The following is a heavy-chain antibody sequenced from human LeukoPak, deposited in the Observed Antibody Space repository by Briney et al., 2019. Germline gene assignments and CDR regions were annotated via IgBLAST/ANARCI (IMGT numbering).Heavy chain of an antibody. D-gene: IGHD3-22*01. CDR3: AKDTSPRVYDTSLDY. Sequence: PGGSLRLSCAASGFTFDDYAMHWVRQAPGKGLEWVSGISWNSGSIGYADSVKGRFTISRDNAKNSLYLQMNSLRAEDMALYYCAKDTSPRVYDTSLDYWGQGTLVTVSS. CDR2: ISWNSGSI. CDR1: GFTFDDYA. V-gene: IGHV3-9*03. J-gene: IGHJ4*02.